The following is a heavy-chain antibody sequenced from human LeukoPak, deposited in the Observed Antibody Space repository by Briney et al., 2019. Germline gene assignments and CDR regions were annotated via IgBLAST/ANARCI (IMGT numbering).Heavy chain of an antibody. CDR3: ARGYFDWPYYFDY. V-gene: IGHV1-2*06. J-gene: IGHJ4*02. Sequence: GASVKVSCKASGYTFTGYYMHWVRQAPGQGLEWMGRINPNSGGTNYAQKFQGRVTMTRDTSISTAYMELSRLRSDDTAVYYCARGYFDWPYYFDYWGQGTLVTVSS. CDR1: GYTFTGYY. D-gene: IGHD3-9*01. CDR2: INPNSGGT.